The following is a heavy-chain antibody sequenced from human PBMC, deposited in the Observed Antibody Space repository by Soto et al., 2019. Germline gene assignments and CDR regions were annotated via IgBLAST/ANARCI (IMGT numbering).Heavy chain of an antibody. J-gene: IGHJ6*02. Sequence: QVQLVESGGGVVQPGRSLRLSCAASGFTFSSYAMHWVRQAPGKGLEWVAVISYDGSNKYYADSVKGRFTISRDNSKKTLYLQRNSLRAEDTAVYYCARVTEQRLVEEALYGMDVWGQGTTVTVSS. CDR1: GFTFSSYA. CDR2: ISYDGSNK. D-gene: IGHD6-19*01. V-gene: IGHV3-30-3*01. CDR3: ARVTEQRLVEEALYGMDV.